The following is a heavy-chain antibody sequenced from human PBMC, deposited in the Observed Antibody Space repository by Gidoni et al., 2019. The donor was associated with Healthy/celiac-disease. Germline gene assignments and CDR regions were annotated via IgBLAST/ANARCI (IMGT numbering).Heavy chain of an antibody. CDR2: ISGSGGST. D-gene: IGHD2-21*01. CDR3: AKDVIATQAYYYYYYMDV. V-gene: IGHV3-23*04. J-gene: IGHJ6*03. Sequence: EVQLVESGGGLVQPGGSLRLSCAASGFTFSSYAMSWFPQAPGKGLEWVSAISGSGGSTYYADSVKGRFTISRDNSKNTLYLQMNSLRAEDTAVYYCAKDVIATQAYYYYYYMDVWGKGTTVTVSS. CDR1: GFTFSSYA.